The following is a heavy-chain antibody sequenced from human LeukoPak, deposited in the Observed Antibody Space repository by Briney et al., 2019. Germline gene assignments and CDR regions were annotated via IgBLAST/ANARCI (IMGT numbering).Heavy chain of an antibody. Sequence: GGSVRLSCATSGFTFSDYAMSWVRQTPGKGLEWVSSMSGGGNTYYADSVKGRFTITRDNSKSTLYLQMNSLRAEDTAVYYCAKGTYYDSSGYRYYFYYMDVWGKGTTVTVSS. CDR3: AKGTYYDSSGYRYYFYYMDV. CDR2: MSGGGNT. D-gene: IGHD3-22*01. J-gene: IGHJ6*03. CDR1: GFTFSDYA. V-gene: IGHV3-23*01.